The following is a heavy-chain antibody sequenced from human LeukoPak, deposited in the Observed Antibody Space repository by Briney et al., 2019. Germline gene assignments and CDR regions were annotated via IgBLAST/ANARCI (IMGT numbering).Heavy chain of an antibody. V-gene: IGHV3-53*01. Sequence: PGGSLRLSCAASGFTFSSNYMSWVRQAPGKGLEWVSVIYSGGSTYYADSAKGRFTISRDYSKNTLYLQMNSLRAEDTAVYYCARNYGGYEPVTPWFDYWGQGTLVTVSS. CDR2: IYSGGST. D-gene: IGHD5-12*01. CDR3: ARNYGGYEPVTPWFDY. J-gene: IGHJ4*02. CDR1: GFTFSSNY.